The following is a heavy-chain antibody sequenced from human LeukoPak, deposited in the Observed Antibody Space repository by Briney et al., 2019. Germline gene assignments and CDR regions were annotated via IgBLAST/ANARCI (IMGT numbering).Heavy chain of an antibody. J-gene: IGHJ4*02. Sequence: SETLSLTCAVYGGSFSGYYWSWIRQPPGKGLEWIGEINHSGSTNYNPSLKSRVTISVDTSKNQFSLKLNSVTAADTAVYYCARDKGFYDSSGYYSLFDYWGQGTLVTVSS. V-gene: IGHV4-34*01. CDR2: INHSGST. D-gene: IGHD3-22*01. CDR3: ARDKGFYDSSGYYSLFDY. CDR1: GGSFSGYY.